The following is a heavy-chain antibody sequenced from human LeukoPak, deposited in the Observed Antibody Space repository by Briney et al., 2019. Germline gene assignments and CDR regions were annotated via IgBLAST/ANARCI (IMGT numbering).Heavy chain of an antibody. D-gene: IGHD1-7*01. CDR1: GFTFSTSW. J-gene: IGHJ4*02. V-gene: IGHV3-7*01. CDR2: INPDGSTR. Sequence: GGSLRLSCVTSGFTFSTSWMSWVRRAPGKGLEWVASINPDGSTRHHVDSVKGRFTISRDNAKKSLSLQMGALRAEDTAVYFCAKLLGTATRYDYWGLGTLVIVSS. CDR3: AKLLGTATRYDY.